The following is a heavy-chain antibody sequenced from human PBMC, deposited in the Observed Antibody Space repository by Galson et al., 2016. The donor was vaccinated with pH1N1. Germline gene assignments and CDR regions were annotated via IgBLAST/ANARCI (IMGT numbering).Heavy chain of an antibody. V-gene: IGHV1-24*01. Sequence: SVKVSCKVSGYLLTKLSIFWVRQAPGKGLEWMGGFTAEDGETVYAQKLQGRVTMTEDTSTDTAYMELSSLRYEDTAVYYCATNSIDYYYYYMDVWGKGTTVTVSS. D-gene: IGHD4-23*01. CDR1: GYLLTKLS. CDR3: ATNSIDYYYYYMDV. J-gene: IGHJ6*03. CDR2: FTAEDGET.